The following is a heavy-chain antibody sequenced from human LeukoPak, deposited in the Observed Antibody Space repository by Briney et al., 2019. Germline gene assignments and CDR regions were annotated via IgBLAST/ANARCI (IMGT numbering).Heavy chain of an antibody. J-gene: IGHJ5*02. V-gene: IGHV4-59*01. CDR2: IYYSGDT. D-gene: IGHD3-10*01. Sequence: SETLSLTCSVSGGSINGYSWSWIRQPPGKGLEWIGYIYYSGDTNYNPSLKSRVSVSVDTSKKQFSLNLRSVTAADTAVYYCVRGPYGSSISNWFDPWGQGMLVTVSS. CDR1: GGSINGYS. CDR3: VRGPYGSSISNWFDP.